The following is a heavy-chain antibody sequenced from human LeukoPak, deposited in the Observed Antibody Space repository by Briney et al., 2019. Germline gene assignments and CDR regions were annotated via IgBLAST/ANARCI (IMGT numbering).Heavy chain of an antibody. CDR3: ARDGVDTLFDP. V-gene: IGHV7-4-1*02. Sequence: GASVKVSCKVSGYTLTELSMHWVRQAPGQGLEWMGWINTKTGNPTYAQGFTGRFVFSLDTSVSTSYLQISSLKAEDTAVYYCARDGVDTLFDPWGQGTLATVSS. CDR2: INTKTGNP. J-gene: IGHJ5*02. D-gene: IGHD5-18*01. CDR1: GYTLTELS.